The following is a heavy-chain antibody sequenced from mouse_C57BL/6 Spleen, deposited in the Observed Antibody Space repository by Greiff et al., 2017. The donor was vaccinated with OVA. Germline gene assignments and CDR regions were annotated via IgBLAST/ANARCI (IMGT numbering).Heavy chain of an antibody. V-gene: IGHV5-17*01. CDR1: GFTFSDYG. D-gene: IGHD5-1*01. CDR3: AKGCTSNYFDY. J-gene: IGHJ2*01. CDR2: ISSDSSTI. Sequence: EVQLGEPGGGLVKPGGSLKFSCTASGFTFSDYGMHWVLQAPEKGLEWVAYISSDSSTINYADTVKGRFTISRDNAKNTLFLQMTSLRCEDTAMYYCAKGCTSNYFDYWGQGTTLTVSS.